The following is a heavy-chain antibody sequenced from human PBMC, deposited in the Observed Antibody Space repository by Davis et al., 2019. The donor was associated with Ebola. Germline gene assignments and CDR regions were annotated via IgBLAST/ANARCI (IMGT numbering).Heavy chain of an antibody. CDR2: IRSNTYGGKT. CDR1: GFSFGAYA. Sequence: GGSLRLSCAGYGFSFGAYAMNWVRQTPGKGLEWVGFIRSNTYGGKTAYAASVKGRFTISRDDSKSIAYLQMNSLKTEDTAVYYCSRDLKQPPPSYYSGMDVWGLGTTVTVSS. J-gene: IGHJ6*02. V-gene: IGHV3-49*04. D-gene: IGHD6-13*01. CDR3: SRDLKQPPPSYYSGMDV.